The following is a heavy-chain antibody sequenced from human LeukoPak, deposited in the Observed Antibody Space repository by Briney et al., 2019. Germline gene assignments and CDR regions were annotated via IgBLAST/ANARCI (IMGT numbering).Heavy chain of an antibody. V-gene: IGHV1-46*01. CDR1: GYTFTSYG. CDR3: ARDRYYYDSNHYFDY. D-gene: IGHD3-22*01. Sequence: GASVKVSCKASGYTFTSYGISWVRQAPGQGLEWMGIINPSGGSTSYAQKFQGRVTMTRDTSTSTVYMELSSLRSEDTAVYYCARDRYYYDSNHYFDYWGQGTLVTVSS. J-gene: IGHJ4*02. CDR2: INPSGGST.